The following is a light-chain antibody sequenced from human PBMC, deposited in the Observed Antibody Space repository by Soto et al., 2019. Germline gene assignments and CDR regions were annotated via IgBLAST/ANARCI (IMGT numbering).Light chain of an antibody. J-gene: IGKJ1*01. V-gene: IGKV1-27*01. CDR3: QTYHSAPRT. CDR1: QDISYY. CDR2: GAS. Sequence: DIQMTQSPSSLSASVGDRVTITCRANQDISYYLAWYQQKQGKIPKLLIYGASTLQSGVPSRFSGSGSGTDFTLTISSLQPEDIATYYCQTYHSAPRTFGQGTKVEIK.